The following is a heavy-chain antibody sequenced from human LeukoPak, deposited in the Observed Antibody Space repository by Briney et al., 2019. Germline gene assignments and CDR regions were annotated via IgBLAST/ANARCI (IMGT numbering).Heavy chain of an antibody. J-gene: IGHJ4*02. D-gene: IGHD1-26*01. CDR1: GFTFDDYA. Sequence: PGGSLRLSCAASGFTFDDYAMHWVRQAPGKGLEWVSLISWDGGSTYYADSVKGRFTISRDNAKNSLYLQMNSLRAEDTAVYYCARVIFTVGSITFDYWGQGTLVTVSS. CDR3: ARVIFTVGSITFDY. V-gene: IGHV3-43D*03. CDR2: ISWDGGST.